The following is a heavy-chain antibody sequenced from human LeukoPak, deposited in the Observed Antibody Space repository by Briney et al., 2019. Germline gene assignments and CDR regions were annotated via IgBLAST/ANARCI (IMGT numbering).Heavy chain of an antibody. CDR3: TRSGTYVFDF. J-gene: IGHJ4*02. CDR1: EFTFRNYG. V-gene: IGHV3-7*01. Sequence: GGFLRLSCAASEFTFRNYGMSWVRQAPGKGLEWVANIKQEGSDIYYVDSVKGRFTISRDNAKNSLYLQMNSLRAEDTAVYYCTRSGTYVFDFWGQGTLVTVSS. CDR2: IKQEGSDI. D-gene: IGHD1-26*01.